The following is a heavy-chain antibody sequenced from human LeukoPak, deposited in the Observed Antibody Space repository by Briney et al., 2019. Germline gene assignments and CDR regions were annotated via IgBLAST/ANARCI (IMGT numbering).Heavy chain of an antibody. D-gene: IGHD3-3*01. J-gene: IGHJ3*02. CDR1: GFTFSSYS. V-gene: IGHV3-21*01. CDR2: ISSSSSYI. Sequence: PGGSLRLSCAASGFTFSSYSMNWVRQAPGKGLEWVSSISSSSSYIYYADSVKGRFTISRDNAKNSLYLQMNSLRAEDTAVYYCARAVTYYDFWSGYEDPIGNAFDIWGQGTMVTVSS. CDR3: ARAVTYYDFWSGYEDPIGNAFDI.